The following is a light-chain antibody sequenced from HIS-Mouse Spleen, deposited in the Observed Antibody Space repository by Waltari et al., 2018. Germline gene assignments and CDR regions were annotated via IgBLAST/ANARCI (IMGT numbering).Light chain of an antibody. CDR3: QQCYSTPRT. V-gene: IGKV1-39*01. CDR2: AAS. J-gene: IGKJ1*01. CDR1: QSISSY. Sequence: DIQMTQSSSSLSASVGDRVTITCRASQSISSYLNWYQQKPGKAPKLLIYAASSLQCGVPSRFSGSGSGTDFTLTISSLQPEDVATYYCQQCYSTPRTFGQGTKVEIK.